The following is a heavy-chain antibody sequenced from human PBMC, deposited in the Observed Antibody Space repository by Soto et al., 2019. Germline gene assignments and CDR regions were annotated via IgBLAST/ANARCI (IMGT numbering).Heavy chain of an antibody. D-gene: IGHD3-16*01. J-gene: IGHJ5*02. CDR1: GFTFSSYA. CDR3: VKEGLDLDPGWFDP. CDR2: ISSNGGST. Sequence: GGSLRLSCSASGFTFSSYAMHWVRQAPGKGLEYVSAISSNGGSTYYADSVKGRFTISRDNSKNTLYLQMSSLRAEDTAVYYWVKEGLDLDPGWFDPWGQGTLVTVSS. V-gene: IGHV3-64D*08.